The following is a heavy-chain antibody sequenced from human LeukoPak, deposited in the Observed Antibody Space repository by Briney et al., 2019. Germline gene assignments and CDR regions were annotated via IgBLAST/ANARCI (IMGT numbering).Heavy chain of an antibody. CDR3: AKSGIAAAGTFDY. J-gene: IGHJ4*02. CDR2: ISGSGGST. Sequence: GGSLRLSCAASGFTFRNYGMHWVRLAPGKGLEWVSAISGSGGSTYYADSVKGRFTISRDNSKNTLYLQMNSLRAEDTAVYYCAKSGIAAAGTFDYWGQGTLVTVSS. D-gene: IGHD6-13*01. CDR1: GFTFRNYG. V-gene: IGHV3-23*01.